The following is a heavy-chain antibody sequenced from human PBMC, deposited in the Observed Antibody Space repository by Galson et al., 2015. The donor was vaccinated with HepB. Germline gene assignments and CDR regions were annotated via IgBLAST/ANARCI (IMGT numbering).Heavy chain of an antibody. Sequence: SVKVSCKASGGTFSSYAISWVRQAPGQGLEWMGGIIPIFGTANYAQKFQGRVTITADESTSTAYMELSSLRSEDTAVYYCARAPLYCSSTSCSYWYFDLWGRGTLVTVSS. J-gene: IGHJ2*01. CDR2: IIPIFGTA. D-gene: IGHD2-2*01. V-gene: IGHV1-69*13. CDR1: GGTFSSYA. CDR3: ARAPLYCSSTSCSYWYFDL.